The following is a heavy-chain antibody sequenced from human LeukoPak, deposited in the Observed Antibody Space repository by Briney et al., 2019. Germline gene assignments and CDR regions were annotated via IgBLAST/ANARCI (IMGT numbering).Heavy chain of an antibody. J-gene: IGHJ4*02. V-gene: IGHV3-23*01. CDR3: AKFFAPSGGASGWTWTIDY. Sequence: PGGSLRLSCAASGFTFSSYAMYWVRQAPGKGLEWVAAISGSGSTTYSADFAKGRFIISRDNSKSTLYLQMNSLRADDTAVYHCAKFFAPSGGASGWTWTIDYWGQGTLVTVSS. CDR1: GFTFSSYA. D-gene: IGHD6-25*01. CDR2: ISGSGSTT.